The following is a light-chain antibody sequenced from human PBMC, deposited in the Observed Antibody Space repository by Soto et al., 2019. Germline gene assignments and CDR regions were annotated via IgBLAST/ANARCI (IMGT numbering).Light chain of an antibody. CDR3: LQHNTDPYT. CDR2: AAS. V-gene: IGKV1-17*03. Sequence: DIQMTQSTSAMSASVGDRVTITCRASQGINTLLAWFQQRPGPVPKRLIYAASSLQNGVPSRFSGSGSGPEFSLTISSLQTEDFATYYCLQHNTDPYTFGQGTKLEIK. J-gene: IGKJ2*01. CDR1: QGINTL.